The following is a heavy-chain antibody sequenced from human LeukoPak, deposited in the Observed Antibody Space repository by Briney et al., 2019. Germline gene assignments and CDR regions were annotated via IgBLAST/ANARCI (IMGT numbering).Heavy chain of an antibody. CDR1: GFTLSSYS. CDR3: ARDMIVVGTGLDY. CDR2: ISSGSSYR. D-gene: IGHD3-22*01. Sequence: GGSLRLSCAVSGFTLSSYSMNWVRQAPGKGLEWVSSISSGSSYRYYADSVKGRFTISRDNAKNSLHLQTNSLRAEDTAVYYCARDMIVVGTGLDYWGQGTLVTVSS. J-gene: IGHJ4*02. V-gene: IGHV3-21*01.